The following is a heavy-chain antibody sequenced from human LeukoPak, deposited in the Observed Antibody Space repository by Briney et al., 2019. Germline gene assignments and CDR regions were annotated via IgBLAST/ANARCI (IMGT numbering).Heavy chain of an antibody. V-gene: IGHV3-30-3*01. CDR1: GFTFSSYA. CDR2: NPNNGSNK. D-gene: IGHD6-13*01. Sequence: QPARALRLSCAASGFTFSSYAMHWVRQAPGKGPEWVAVNPNNGSNKDYADSVKGRFTISRDNSKNTLYLQMNSLRAEDTAVYYCARWFQSLRPAIAAAKVGFDYWGQGTLVTLPP. CDR3: ARWFQSLRPAIAAAKVGFDY. J-gene: IGHJ4*02.